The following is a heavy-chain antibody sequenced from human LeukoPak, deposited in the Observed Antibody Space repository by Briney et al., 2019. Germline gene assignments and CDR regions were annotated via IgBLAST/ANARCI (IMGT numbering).Heavy chain of an antibody. CDR1: GFTFSSYW. CDR3: ASLRFLEWLDY. Sequence: GGSLRLSCAASGFTFSSYWIHWVRQAPGKGLVWVSRINSAGSSTSYADSVKGRFTISRDNAKNTLYLQMNSLRAEDTAVYYCASLRFLEWLDYWGQGTLVTVSS. D-gene: IGHD3-3*01. V-gene: IGHV3-74*01. CDR2: INSAGSST. J-gene: IGHJ4*02.